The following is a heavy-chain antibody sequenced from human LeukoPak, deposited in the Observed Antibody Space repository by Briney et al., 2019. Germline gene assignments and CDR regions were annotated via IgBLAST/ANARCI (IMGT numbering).Heavy chain of an antibody. J-gene: IGHJ4*02. V-gene: IGHV3-23*01. CDR2: ISGSGGST. D-gene: IGHD1-26*01. CDR3: ARIPIVGATYFDY. Sequence: PGGSLRLSCAASGFTFSCYAMSWVRQAPGKGLEWVSAISGSGGSTYYADSVKGRFTISRDNSKNTLYLQMNSLRAEDTAVYYCARIPIVGATYFDYWGQGTLVTVSS. CDR1: GFTFSCYA.